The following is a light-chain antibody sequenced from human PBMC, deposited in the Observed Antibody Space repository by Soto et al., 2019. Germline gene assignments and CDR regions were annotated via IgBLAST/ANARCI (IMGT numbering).Light chain of an antibody. V-gene: IGLV1-40*01. Sequence: QSVLTQPPSVSAAPGQRVTISCTGSSFNIGAGYDVHWYQRLPGTAPKLLIYGSTDRPSGVPDRFSGSKSGSSASLAITGLQAEDEADYYCQSYDSSLTVVVFGGGTKVTVL. CDR2: GST. CDR3: QSYDSSLTVVV. CDR1: SFNIGAGYD. J-gene: IGLJ2*01.